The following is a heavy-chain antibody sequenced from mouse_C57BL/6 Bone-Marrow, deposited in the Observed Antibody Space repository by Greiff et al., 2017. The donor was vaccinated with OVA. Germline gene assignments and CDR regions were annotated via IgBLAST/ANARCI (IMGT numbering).Heavy chain of an antibody. CDR3: ASLSVSFAY. D-gene: IGHD3-1*01. CDR1: GFSLTSYG. V-gene: IGHV2-2*01. J-gene: IGHJ3*01. CDR2: IWSGGST. Sequence: QVQLKESGPGLVQPSQSLSITCTVSGFSLTSYGVHWVRQSPGKGLEWLGVIWSGGSTDYNAAFISRLSISKDNSKSQVFFKMNSLQADDTAIYYCASLSVSFAYWGQGTLVTVSA.